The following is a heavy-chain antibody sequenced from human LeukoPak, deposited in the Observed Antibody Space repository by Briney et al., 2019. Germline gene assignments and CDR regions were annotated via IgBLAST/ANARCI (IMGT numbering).Heavy chain of an antibody. CDR2: IIPIFGTA. J-gene: IGHJ3*02. V-gene: IGHV1-69*06. D-gene: IGHD3-9*01. CDR1: GGTFSSYA. CDR3: AKDIPPPGYDILTGYYRRSSLGDAFDI. Sequence: SVKVSCKASGGTFSSYAISWVRQAPGQGLEWMGGIIPIFGTANFAQKFQGRVTITADKSTRTAYMELSSLRSEDTAVYYCAKDIPPPGYDILTGYYRRSSLGDAFDIWGQGTMVTVSS.